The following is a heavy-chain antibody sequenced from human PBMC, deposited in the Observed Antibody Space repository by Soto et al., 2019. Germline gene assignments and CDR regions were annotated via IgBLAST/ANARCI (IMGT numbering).Heavy chain of an antibody. Sequence: ASVKVSCKTSGYTFSNYGITWVRQAPGQPLEWLGWISLYSDGTNFAQKFQGRVSMTTDTSTTTAYMELRSLRSDDTAVYYCARAVYDFSSGSLYYGMDVWGQGTTVTVSS. CDR2: ISLYSDGT. J-gene: IGHJ6*02. CDR1: GYTFSNYG. CDR3: ARAVYDFSSGSLYYGMDV. V-gene: IGHV1-18*01. D-gene: IGHD3-3*01.